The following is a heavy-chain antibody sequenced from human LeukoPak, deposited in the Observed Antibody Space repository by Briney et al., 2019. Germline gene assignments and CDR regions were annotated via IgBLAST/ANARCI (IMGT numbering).Heavy chain of an antibody. CDR2: IFSGGTT. J-gene: IGHJ6*02. CDR1: GFTVSSNY. Sequence: GGSLRLSCAASGFTVSSNYMSWVRQAPGKGLEWGSVIFSGGTTYYSDSVKGRFTISRDNSKNTLYLQMNRLRAEDTAVYYCAREGNYYDMDVWGQGTTVTVSS. V-gene: IGHV3-53*01. CDR3: AREGNYYDMDV.